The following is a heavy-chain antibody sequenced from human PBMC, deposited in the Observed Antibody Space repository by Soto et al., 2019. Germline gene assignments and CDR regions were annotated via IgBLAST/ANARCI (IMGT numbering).Heavy chain of an antibody. CDR3: ARKQSGFFYGIDY. D-gene: IGHD3-3*01. V-gene: IGHV4-31*03. CDR1: GSSISSGVYY. J-gene: IGHJ4*02. Sequence: PSQTRSLTCTVSGSSISSGVYYWSWIRQHPGKGLAWLGYIYGSGITFYNPSLQSRVILSMDTFKNQFSLKLSSVIAADTTVYYGARKQSGFFYGIDYWGQGTLVTVSS. CDR2: IYGSGIT.